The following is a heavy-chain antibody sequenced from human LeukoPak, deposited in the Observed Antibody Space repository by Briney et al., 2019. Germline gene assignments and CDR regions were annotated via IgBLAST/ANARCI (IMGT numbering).Heavy chain of an antibody. CDR1: GYTFTSYA. D-gene: IGHD5-24*01. J-gene: IGHJ4*02. V-gene: IGHV7-4-1*02. CDR3: ARDPPQEMATIAFDY. Sequence: ASVKVSCKASGYTFTSYAMNWVRQAPGQGLEWMGWINTNTGNPTYAQGFTGRFVFSLDTSVSTAYLQISSLKAEDTAVYYRARDPPQEMATIAFDYWGQGTLVTVSS. CDR2: INTNTGNP.